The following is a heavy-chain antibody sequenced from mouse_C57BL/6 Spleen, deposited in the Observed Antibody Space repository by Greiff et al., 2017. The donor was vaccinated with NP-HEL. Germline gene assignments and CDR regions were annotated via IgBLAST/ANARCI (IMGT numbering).Heavy chain of an antibody. V-gene: IGHV2-5*01. J-gene: IGHJ4*01. CDR1: GFSLTSYG. CDR2: IWRGGST. Sequence: VQLQQSGPGLVQPSQSLSITCTVSGFSLTSYGVHWVRQSPGKGLEWLGVIWRGGSTDYNAAFMSRLSITKDNSKSQVFFKMNSLQADDTAIYYCAKGLYSNYGRMDYWGQGTSVTVSS. CDR3: AKGLYSNYGRMDY. D-gene: IGHD2-5*01.